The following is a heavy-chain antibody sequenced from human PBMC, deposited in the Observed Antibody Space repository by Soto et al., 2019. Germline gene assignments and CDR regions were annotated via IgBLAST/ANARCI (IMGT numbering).Heavy chain of an antibody. Sequence: QVQLVQSGAEVKKPGSSVKVSCKASGGTFSSYTISWVRQAPGQGLEWMGRIIPILGIANYAQKFQGRVTITADKSTSTAYMELSSLRSEDTAVYYCASGLYCGGDCYGMDVWGQGTTVTVSS. CDR1: GGTFSSYT. V-gene: IGHV1-69*02. CDR2: IIPILGIA. J-gene: IGHJ6*02. D-gene: IGHD2-21*01. CDR3: ASGLYCGGDCYGMDV.